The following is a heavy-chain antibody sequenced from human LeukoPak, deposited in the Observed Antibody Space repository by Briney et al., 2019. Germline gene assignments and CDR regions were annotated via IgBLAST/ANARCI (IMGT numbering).Heavy chain of an antibody. CDR1: GGSISSGSYY. CDR2: IHTSGST. D-gene: IGHD4-17*01. CDR3: ARRYGDYTWFDP. Sequence: SETLSLTCTVSGGSISSGSYYWSWIRQPAGKGLEWIGRIHTSGSTDYNPSLKSRVTISVDTSKNQFSLKLSSVTAADTAVYYCARRYGDYTWFDPWGQGTLVTVSS. J-gene: IGHJ5*02. V-gene: IGHV4-61*02.